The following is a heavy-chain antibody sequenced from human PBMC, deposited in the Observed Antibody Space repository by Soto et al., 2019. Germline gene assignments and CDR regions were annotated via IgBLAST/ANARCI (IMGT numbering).Heavy chain of an antibody. CDR1: GGSISSYY. J-gene: IGHJ5*02. Sequence: SETLSLTCTVSGGSISSYYWSWIRQPPGKGLKWIGYIYYSGSTNYNPSLKSRVTISVDTSKNQFSLKLSSVTAADTAVYYCARVVVAATNWFDPWGQGTLVTVSS. D-gene: IGHD2-15*01. CDR3: ARVVVAATNWFDP. CDR2: IYYSGST. V-gene: IGHV4-59*08.